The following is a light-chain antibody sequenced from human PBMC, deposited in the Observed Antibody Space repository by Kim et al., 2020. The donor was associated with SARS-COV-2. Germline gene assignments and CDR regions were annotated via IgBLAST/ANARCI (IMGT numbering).Light chain of an antibody. Sequence: QSVLTQSPSASETPGQGVTIACSGSSSNFGVSSVSWYQQLPGTAPKLLIYSNTQRPSGVAGRFSGSKSGTSASLAISGLQSEDEVDYYCAAWDDSLINLVFGAGTKVTVL. CDR2: SNT. J-gene: IGLJ1*01. V-gene: IGLV1-44*01. CDR3: AAWDDSLINLV. CDR1: SSNFGVSS.